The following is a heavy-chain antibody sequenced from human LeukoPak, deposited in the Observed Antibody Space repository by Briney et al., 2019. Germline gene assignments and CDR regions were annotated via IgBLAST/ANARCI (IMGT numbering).Heavy chain of an antibody. CDR1: GFTFSSYE. D-gene: IGHD2-15*01. J-gene: IGHJ4*02. Sequence: PGGSLRLSCAASGFTFSSYEINWVRQAPGKGLEWSSHISSGGSIFYNADSVMGRFTISRDNAKNSLYLQMNSLRAEDTAVYYCAREEACCSGTSCFRFFDYWGQGTLVSVSS. CDR3: AREEACCSGTSCFRFFDY. CDR2: ISSGGSIF. V-gene: IGHV3-48*03.